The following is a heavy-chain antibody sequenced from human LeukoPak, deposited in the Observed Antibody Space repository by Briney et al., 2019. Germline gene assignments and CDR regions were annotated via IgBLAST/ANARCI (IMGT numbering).Heavy chain of an antibody. Sequence: ASVKVSCKASGYTFTSYGISWVRQAPGQGLVWMGWISAYNGNTNYAQKPQGRVTMTTDTSTSTAYMELRSLRSDDTAVYYCARGVYYDFWSGYGFDYWGQGTLVTVSS. CDR3: ARGVYYDFWSGYGFDY. CDR2: ISAYNGNT. CDR1: GYTFTSYG. V-gene: IGHV1-18*01. D-gene: IGHD3-3*01. J-gene: IGHJ4*02.